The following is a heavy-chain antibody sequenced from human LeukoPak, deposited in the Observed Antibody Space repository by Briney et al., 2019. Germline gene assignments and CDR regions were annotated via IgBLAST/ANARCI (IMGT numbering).Heavy chain of an antibody. J-gene: IGHJ4*02. Sequence: SVKVSCKASGGTFSSYAISWVRQAPGQGLEWMGRIIPILGIANYAQKFQGRVTITADKSTSTAYMELSSLRSEDTAVYYCARDGRYYYDSSGYYLFDYWGQGTLVTVSS. CDR1: GGTFSSYA. D-gene: IGHD3-22*01. CDR2: IIPILGIA. CDR3: ARDGRYYYDSSGYYLFDY. V-gene: IGHV1-69*04.